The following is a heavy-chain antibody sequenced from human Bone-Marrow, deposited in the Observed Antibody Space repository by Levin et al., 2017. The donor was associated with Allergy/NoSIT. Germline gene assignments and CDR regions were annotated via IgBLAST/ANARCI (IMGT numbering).Heavy chain of an antibody. D-gene: IGHD5-12*01. CDR3: ARHLRGDSAYEAFDV. V-gene: IGHV3-7*03. CDR2: INEDGSQK. J-gene: IGHJ3*01. CDR1: GFTFRDYW. Sequence: GGSLRLSCAASGFTFRDYWMTWARQTPGRGLEWVSSINEDGSQKNYLDSVKGRFTISRDNAKDSVDLQMDYLRDDDTALYYCARHLRGDSAYEAFDVWGHGTMVTFSS.